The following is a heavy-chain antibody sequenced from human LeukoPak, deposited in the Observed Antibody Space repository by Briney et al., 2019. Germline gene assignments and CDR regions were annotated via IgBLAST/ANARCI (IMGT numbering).Heavy chain of an antibody. CDR2: IKQDGSEK. CDR1: EFTFSSYW. J-gene: IGHJ4*02. CDR3: TRDSGYDNPFDY. V-gene: IGHV3-7*03. D-gene: IGHD5-12*01. Sequence: GGSLRLSCAASEFTFSSYWMSWVRQAPGKGLEWVANIKQDGSEKYYVDSVKGRFTISRDNAKNSLYLQMNSLRAEDTAVYYCTRDSGYDNPFDYWGQGTLVTVSS.